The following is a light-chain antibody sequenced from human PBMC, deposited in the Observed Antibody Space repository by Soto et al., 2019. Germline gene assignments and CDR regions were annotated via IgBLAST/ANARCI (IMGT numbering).Light chain of an antibody. CDR2: KGS. CDR1: QSIGSW. CDR3: QQYNTYPYT. Sequence: DLQMTRSPSTLSASVGDRVTITCRASQSIGSWLAWYQQKPGKAPNLLIYKGSSLESGVPSRFSGSGSGTEFTLTISSLQPDDFASYYCQQYNTYPYTFGQGTQLEIE. V-gene: IGKV1-5*03. J-gene: IGKJ2*01.